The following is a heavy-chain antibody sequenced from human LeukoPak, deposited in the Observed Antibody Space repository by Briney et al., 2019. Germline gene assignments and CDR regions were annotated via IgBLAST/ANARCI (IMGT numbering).Heavy chain of an antibody. D-gene: IGHD4-17*01. V-gene: IGHV4-30-2*01. J-gene: IGHJ4*02. CDR1: GGSISSGGYS. CDR2: IYHSGNT. CDR3: ARAYGDYETYLYLDY. Sequence: SETLCLTCAVSGGSISSGGYSWSWIRQPPGKGLEWIGYIYHSGNTYYNPTLKSRVTISVDRSKNQFSLKLSSVTAADTAVYYCARAYGDYETYLYLDYWGQGTLVTVSS.